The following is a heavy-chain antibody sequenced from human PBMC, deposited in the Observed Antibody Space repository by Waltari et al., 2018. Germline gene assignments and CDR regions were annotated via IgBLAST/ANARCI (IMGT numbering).Heavy chain of an antibody. CDR2: ISSSDRNI. J-gene: IGHJ6*02. CDR3: ARVLHNWNYGEDCSMDV. V-gene: IGHV3-48*03. Sequence: EVQLVDSGGGLVQTGGSVRLSCAASGFTFLNYEMNWVGQAPGKGLEWVAYISSSDRNIYDADPVKCRFTIPRDNAKTSPYLQMNSMRAEETAVYYCARVLHNWNYGEDCSMDVWGQGTTVTFSS. CDR1: GFTFLNYE. D-gene: IGHD1-7*01.